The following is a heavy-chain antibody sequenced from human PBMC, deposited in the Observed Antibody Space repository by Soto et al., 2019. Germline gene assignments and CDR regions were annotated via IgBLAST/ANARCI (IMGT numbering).Heavy chain of an antibody. CDR3: AKEVGGAMTAFTNWYFDL. CDR1: GFTFNSHG. Sequence: QVQLVESGGGVVQPGRSLRLSCEASGFTFNSHGMHWVRQAPGKGLEWVAVISYDGNNKYYANSVKGRFTISRDNSKNTLYLQMDGLGADDRAVYYCAKEVGGAMTAFTNWYFDLWGRGTLVTVSS. V-gene: IGHV3-30*18. J-gene: IGHJ2*01. D-gene: IGHD2-21*02. CDR2: ISYDGNNK.